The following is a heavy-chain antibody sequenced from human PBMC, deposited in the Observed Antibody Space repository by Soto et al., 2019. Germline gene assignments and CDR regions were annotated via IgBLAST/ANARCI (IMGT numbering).Heavy chain of an antibody. D-gene: IGHD3-10*01. CDR1: GIPVSSNY. CDR3: ARDGPYYYASRMDV. Sequence: EVQLVESGGGLVQPGGSLRLSCVASGIPVSSNYMTWVRQAPGKGLEWVSVLHSGGDTYYANSVKGRFTISRHDSTTTVCLQMNSLTAEDTAVYYCARDGPYYYASRMDVWGQGTTVTVSS. V-gene: IGHV3-53*04. CDR2: LHSGGDT. J-gene: IGHJ6*02.